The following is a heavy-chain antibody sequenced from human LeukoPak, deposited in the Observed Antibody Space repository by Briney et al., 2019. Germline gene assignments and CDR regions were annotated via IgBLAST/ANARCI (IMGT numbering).Heavy chain of an antibody. D-gene: IGHD2-2*01. CDR2: INHSGST. CDR1: GGSFSGYY. Sequence: SETLSLTCAVYGGSFSGYYWSWIRQPPGKGLEWIGEINHSGSTNYNPSLKSRVTISVDTSKNQFSLKLSSVTAADTAVYYCARAPGAKVVPAARWLDPWGQGTLVTVSS. V-gene: IGHV4-34*01. J-gene: IGHJ5*02. CDR3: ARAPGAKVVPAARWLDP.